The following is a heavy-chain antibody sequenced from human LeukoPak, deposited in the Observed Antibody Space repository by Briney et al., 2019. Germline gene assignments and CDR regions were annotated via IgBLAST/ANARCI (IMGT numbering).Heavy chain of an antibody. D-gene: IGHD3-10*01. CDR1: GFTFSSSW. V-gene: IGHV3-7*01. J-gene: IGHJ4*02. CDR2: IKQDGSDK. Sequence: GGSLRLSCAASGFTFSSSWMSWVRQAPGKGLEWVAHIKQDGSDKYYVDSVKGRSTISRDNAKNSLYLQLNSLRVEDTAMYYCARHSSGSYYTYWGQGTLVTVSS. CDR3: ARHSSGSYYTY.